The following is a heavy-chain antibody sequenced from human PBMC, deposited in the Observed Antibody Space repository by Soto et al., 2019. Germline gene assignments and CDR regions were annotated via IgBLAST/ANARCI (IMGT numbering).Heavy chain of an antibody. V-gene: IGHV1-69*13. Sequence: VASVKVSCKASGGTFSSYAISWVRQAPGQGLEWMGGIIPIFGTANYAQKFQGRVTITADESTSTAYMELSSLRSEDTAVYYCARGHSTVISLFYYYYGMDVWGQGTTVTVSS. CDR1: GGTFSSYA. J-gene: IGHJ6*02. CDR2: IIPIFGTA. CDR3: ARGHSTVISLFYYYYGMDV. D-gene: IGHD4-4*01.